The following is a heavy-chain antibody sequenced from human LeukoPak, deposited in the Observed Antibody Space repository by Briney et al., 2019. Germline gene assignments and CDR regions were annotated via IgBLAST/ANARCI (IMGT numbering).Heavy chain of an antibody. V-gene: IGHV3-49*03. Sequence: GGSLRLSCTASGFTFGDYAMSWFRQAPGKGLEWVGFIRSKAYGGTTEYAASVKGRFTISRDDSKRIAYLQMNSLKTEDTAVYYCTSAYTRYCSGGSCYSDYWGQGTLVTVSS. CDR3: TSAYTRYCSGGSCYSDY. D-gene: IGHD2-15*01. CDR2: IRSKAYGGTT. CDR1: GFTFGDYA. J-gene: IGHJ4*02.